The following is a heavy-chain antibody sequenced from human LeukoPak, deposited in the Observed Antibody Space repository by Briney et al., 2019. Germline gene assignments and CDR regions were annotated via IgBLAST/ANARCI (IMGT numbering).Heavy chain of an antibody. CDR2: INHSGST. J-gene: IGHJ4*02. V-gene: IGHV4-34*01. D-gene: IGHD6-13*01. Sequence: SETLSLTCAVYGGSFRGYYWSWIRQPPGKGLEWIGEINHSGSTNYNPSLKSRVTISVDTSKNQFSLKLSSVTAADTAVYYCARSVSTAAGYYFDYWGQGTLVTVSS. CDR1: GGSFRGYY. CDR3: ARSVSTAAGYYFDY.